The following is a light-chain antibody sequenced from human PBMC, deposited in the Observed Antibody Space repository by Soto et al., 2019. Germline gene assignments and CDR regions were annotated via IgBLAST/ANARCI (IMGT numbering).Light chain of an antibody. J-gene: IGLJ3*02. CDR3: QTWCTGPRV. V-gene: IGLV4-69*01. CDR2: LNSDGSH. Sequence: QPVLTQSPSASASLGASVKLTCTLSSGHSSYAIAWHQQQPEKGPRYLMKLNSDGSHSKGDGIPDRFSGSSSGAERYLTISSLQSEDEADYYCQTWCTGPRVFGGGTKLTVL. CDR1: SGHSSYA.